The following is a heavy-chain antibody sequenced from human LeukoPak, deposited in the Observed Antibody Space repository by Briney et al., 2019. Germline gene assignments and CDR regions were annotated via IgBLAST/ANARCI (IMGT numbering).Heavy chain of an antibody. CDR3: ARLSCSGGTCYSSRGNFDY. V-gene: IGHV1-69*06. D-gene: IGHD2-15*01. CDR2: IIPIFGTA. CDR1: GGSFSNYT. J-gene: IGHJ4*02. Sequence: RASVKVSCKASGGSFSNYTISWLRQTPGQGLEWMGGIIPIFGTANYAQNFQGRVTITADKFTSTAYMELSSLRSEDTAVYYCARLSCSGGTCYSSRGNFDYWGQGTLVTVSS.